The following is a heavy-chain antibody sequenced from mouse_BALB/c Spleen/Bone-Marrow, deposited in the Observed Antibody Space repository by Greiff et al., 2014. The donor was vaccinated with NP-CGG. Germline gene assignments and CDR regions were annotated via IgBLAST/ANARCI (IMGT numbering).Heavy chain of an antibody. V-gene: IGHV3-2*02. CDR3: AGRRYYYGAMDY. CDR2: ISYSGST. CDR1: GYSITSDYA. J-gene: IGHJ4*01. D-gene: IGHD1-1*01. Sequence: EVQLQQSGPGLVKPSQSLSLTCTVTGYSITSDYAWNWIRQFPGNKLEWMGYISYSGSTSYNPSLKSRISIARDTSKNQFFLQLNSVTTEDTATYYCAGRRYYYGAMDYWGQGTSVTVSS.